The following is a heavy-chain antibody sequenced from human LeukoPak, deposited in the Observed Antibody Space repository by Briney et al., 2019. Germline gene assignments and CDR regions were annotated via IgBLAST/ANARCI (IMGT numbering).Heavy chain of an antibody. V-gene: IGHV1-18*01. D-gene: IGHD3-9*01. CDR2: ISAYNGNT. CDR1: GYTFTSYG. CDR3: ASCRLGYFDWLLPILN. Sequence: ASVKVSCKASGYTFTSYGISWVRQAPGQGLEWMGWISAYNGNTNYAQKLQGRVTMTTDTSTSTAYMELRSLRSDDTAVYYCASCRLGYFDWLLPILNWGQGTLVTVSS. J-gene: IGHJ4*02.